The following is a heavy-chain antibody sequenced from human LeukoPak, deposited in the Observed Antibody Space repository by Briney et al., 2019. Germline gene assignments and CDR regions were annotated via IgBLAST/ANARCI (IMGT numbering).Heavy chain of an antibody. Sequence: GGSLRLSCAASGFTFSNYWMNWVRQAPGKGLEWVSSISGNGQYIFYTDSLKGRFTISRDNAKNSVYLQMDNLKVEDTALYYCARDRLYGDYDSNFDFWGQGTLVTVSS. D-gene: IGHD4-17*01. CDR3: ARDRLYGDYDSNFDF. CDR2: ISGNGQYI. J-gene: IGHJ4*02. V-gene: IGHV3-21*06. CDR1: GFTFSNYW.